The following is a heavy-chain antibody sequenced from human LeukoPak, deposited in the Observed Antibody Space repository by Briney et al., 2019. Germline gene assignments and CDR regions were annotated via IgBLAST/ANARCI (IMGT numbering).Heavy chain of an antibody. CDR1: GGSISSSSYY. CDR2: IYYSGST. J-gene: IGHJ5*02. Sequence: PSETLSLTCTVSGGSISSSSYYWGWIRQPPGKGLEWIGSIYYSGSTYYNPSLKGRVTISVDTSKNQFSLKLSSVTAADTAVYYCARVYCSSTSCWENWFDPWGQGTLVTVSS. CDR3: ARVYCSSTSCWENWFDP. D-gene: IGHD2-2*01. V-gene: IGHV4-39*01.